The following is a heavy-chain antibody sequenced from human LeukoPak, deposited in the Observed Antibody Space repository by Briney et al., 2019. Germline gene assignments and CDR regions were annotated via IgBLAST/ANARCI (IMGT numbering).Heavy chain of an antibody. J-gene: IGHJ4*02. CDR3: ARDVSSNYDFGDY. CDR2: ISWNSGSI. CDR1: GFTFDDYA. Sequence: GRSLRLSCAASGFTFDDYAMHWVRQAPGKGLEWVSGISWNSGSIGYADSVKGRFTISRDNAKNSLYLQMNSLRAEDTAVYYCARDVSSNYDFGDYWGQGTLVTVSS. V-gene: IGHV3-9*01. D-gene: IGHD4-11*01.